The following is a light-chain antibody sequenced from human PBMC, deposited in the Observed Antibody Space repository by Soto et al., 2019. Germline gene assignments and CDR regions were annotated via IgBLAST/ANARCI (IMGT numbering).Light chain of an antibody. J-gene: IGKJ4*01. CDR2: GAS. Sequence: DIVLTLSPVTLSLSPGERATLSCRASQNIGNKVGWYQQKPGQAPRLLIYGASTRATGIPVRFSGSGSGTEFTLTITSLQSEDSEVYYCQEYNYWHPITFGGGTRWIS. CDR1: QNIGNK. CDR3: QEYNYWHPIT. V-gene: IGKV3-15*01.